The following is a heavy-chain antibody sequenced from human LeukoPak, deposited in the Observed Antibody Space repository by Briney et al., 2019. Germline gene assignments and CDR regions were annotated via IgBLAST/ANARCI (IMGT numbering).Heavy chain of an antibody. CDR3: AKDLNGIAVAAFDY. V-gene: IGHV3-30*18. CDR1: GFGFSTHD. Sequence: GGSLRLSCAASGFGFSTHDMSWVRQAPGKGLEWVAVISYDGSNKYYADSVKGRFTISRDNSKNTLYLQMNSLRAEDTAVYYCAKDLNGIAVAAFDYWGQGTLVTVSS. CDR2: ISYDGSNK. J-gene: IGHJ4*02. D-gene: IGHD6-19*01.